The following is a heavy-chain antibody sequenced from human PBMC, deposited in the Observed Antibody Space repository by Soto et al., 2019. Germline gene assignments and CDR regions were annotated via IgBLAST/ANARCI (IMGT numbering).Heavy chain of an antibody. J-gene: IGHJ6*02. CDR3: ARVSGGAARPSYDYYGMDD. CDR2: INHSGST. V-gene: IGHV4-34*01. Sequence: SETLSLTCAVYGGSFSGYYWSWIRQPPGKGLGWIGEINHSGSTNYNPSLKSRVTISVDTSKNQFSLKLSSVTAADTAVYYCARVSGGAARPSYDYYGMDDWGQGTTVTVS. CDR1: GGSFSGYY. D-gene: IGHD6-6*01.